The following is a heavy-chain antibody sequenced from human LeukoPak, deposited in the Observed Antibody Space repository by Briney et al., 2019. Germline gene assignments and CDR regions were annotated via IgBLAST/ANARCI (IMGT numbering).Heavy chain of an antibody. J-gene: IGHJ4*02. Sequence: GGSLRLSCEASGFAFNIYQMNWVRQAPGKGLEWVSSIDRIPSILYYADSVRGRFTISRDNAAMYLQMNSLRPDDTAVYYCARSAVSGSDSYFDSWGQGTLVTVPS. V-gene: IGHV3-48*03. CDR1: GFAFNIYQ. D-gene: IGHD5-12*01. CDR3: ARSAVSGSDSYFDS. CDR2: IDRIPSIL.